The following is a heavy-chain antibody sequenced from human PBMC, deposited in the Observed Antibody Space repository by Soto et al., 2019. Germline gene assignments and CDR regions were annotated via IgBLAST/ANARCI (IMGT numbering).Heavy chain of an antibody. CDR3: AKVSSGYPDPFGY. CDR2: IIPILGIA. CDR1: GGTFSSYT. J-gene: IGHJ4*02. D-gene: IGHD3-22*01. Sequence: ASVKVSCKASGGTFSSYTISWVRQAPGQGLEWMGRIIPILGIANYAQKFQGRVTITADKSTSTAYMELSSLRSEDTAVYYCAKVSSGYPDPFGYWGQGTLVTVSS. V-gene: IGHV1-69*02.